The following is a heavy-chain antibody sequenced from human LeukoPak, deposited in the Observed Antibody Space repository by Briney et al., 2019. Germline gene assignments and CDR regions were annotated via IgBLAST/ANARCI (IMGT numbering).Heavy chain of an antibody. Sequence: SETLSLTCNVSGSSITAFYWSWIRQSPGKGLEWIGSFQYGGDSKYNPSLKSRVAMSVDTSKRQLSLRLTSVTAADTAVYYCARRSPNSGWPDWGQGTLVTVSS. V-gene: IGHV4-59*01. CDR3: ARRSPNSGWPD. CDR2: FQYGGDS. J-gene: IGHJ4*02. CDR1: GSSITAFY. D-gene: IGHD5-12*01.